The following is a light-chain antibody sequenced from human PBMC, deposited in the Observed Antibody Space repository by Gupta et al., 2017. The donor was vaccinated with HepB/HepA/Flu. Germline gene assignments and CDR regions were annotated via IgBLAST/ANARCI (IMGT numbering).Light chain of an antibody. J-gene: IGKJ3*01. Sequence: DIQMTQSPSSLSASIGDRVTITCRASQIITTYLSWYQQKPGKAPRLLISSASRLQSCVPSRFSGSGSGTDFTLTISSLQLEDFATYYCQQSYDIPFTFGPGTTVAI. V-gene: IGKV1-39*01. CDR3: QQSYDIPFT. CDR2: SAS. CDR1: QIITTY.